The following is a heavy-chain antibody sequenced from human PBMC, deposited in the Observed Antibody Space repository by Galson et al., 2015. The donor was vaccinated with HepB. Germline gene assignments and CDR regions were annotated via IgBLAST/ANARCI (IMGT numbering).Heavy chain of an antibody. D-gene: IGHD3-10*01. CDR1: GYSFTSYW. Sequence: QSGAEVKKPGESLKISCKGSGYSFTSYWIGWVRQMPGEGLEWMGIIYPGDSDTRYSPSFQGQVTISADKSISTAYLQWSSLKASDTAMYYCARAHYYGSGSYSNGMDVWGQGTTVTVSS. CDR2: IYPGDSDT. J-gene: IGHJ6*02. CDR3: ARAHYYGSGSYSNGMDV. V-gene: IGHV5-51*01.